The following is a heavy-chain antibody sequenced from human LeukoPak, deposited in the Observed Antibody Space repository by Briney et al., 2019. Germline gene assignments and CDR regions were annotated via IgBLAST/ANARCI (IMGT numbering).Heavy chain of an antibody. J-gene: IGHJ4*02. V-gene: IGHV3-9*01. CDR1: GFTFDDYA. Sequence: GRSLRLSCAASGFTFDDYAMHWVRQAPGKGLEWVSGISWNSGSIGYADSVKGRFTISRDNAKNSLYLQMNSLRAEDTALYYCAKDKEVAVAGPIDYWGQGTLVTVSS. D-gene: IGHD6-19*01. CDR3: AKDKEVAVAGPIDY. CDR2: ISWNSGSI.